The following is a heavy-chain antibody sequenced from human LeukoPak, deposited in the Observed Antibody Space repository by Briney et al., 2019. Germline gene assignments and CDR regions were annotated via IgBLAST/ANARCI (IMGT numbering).Heavy chain of an antibody. Sequence: GGSLRLSCAASGFTFSSYWMHWVRQAPGKGLVWVSRINSDGSSTSYADSVKGRFTISRDNAKNTLYVQMNSLRAEDTAVYYCARDTARKPELLDYWGQGTLVTVSS. V-gene: IGHV3-74*01. J-gene: IGHJ4*02. CDR3: ARDTARKPELLDY. CDR2: INSDGSST. CDR1: GFTFSSYW. D-gene: IGHD1-26*01.